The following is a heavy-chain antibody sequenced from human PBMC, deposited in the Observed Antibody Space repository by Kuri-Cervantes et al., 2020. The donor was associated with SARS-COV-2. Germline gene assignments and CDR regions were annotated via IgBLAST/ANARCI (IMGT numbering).Heavy chain of an antibody. CDR1: GFTFSSYA. D-gene: IGHD3-3*01. CDR3: AKDYFSDTSNYLDY. Sequence: GGSLRLSCAASGFTFSSYAMNWVRQAPGRGLEWVSAISGSGGSTYYADSVKGRFTISRDNSKNTLYLQVISLRAEDTALYYCAKDYFSDTSNYLDYWGQGALVTVSS. V-gene: IGHV3-23*01. CDR2: ISGSGGST. J-gene: IGHJ4*02.